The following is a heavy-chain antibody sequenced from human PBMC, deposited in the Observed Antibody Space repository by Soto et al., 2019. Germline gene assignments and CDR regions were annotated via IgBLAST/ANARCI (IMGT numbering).Heavy chain of an antibody. CDR2: IIPILGIA. D-gene: IGHD6-13*01. J-gene: IGHJ4*02. CDR3: ARVDSSWYARTTLSDSHFDY. CDR1: GGTFSSYT. V-gene: IGHV1-69*02. Sequence: QVQLVQSGAEVKKPGSSVKVSCKASGGTFSSYTISWVRQAPGQGLEWMGRIIPILGIANYAQKFQGRVTSTADKSTSTAYMELSSLRSEDTAVYYCARVDSSWYARTTLSDSHFDYWGQGTLVTVSS.